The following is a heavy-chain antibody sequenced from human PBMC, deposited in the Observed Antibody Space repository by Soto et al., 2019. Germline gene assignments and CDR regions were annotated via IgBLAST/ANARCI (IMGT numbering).Heavy chain of an antibody. Sequence: EVQLVESGGGLVKPGGSLRLSCAASGFTFSSYSMNWVRQAPGKGLEWVSSIIRRSSYIYYADSVKGRFTFSRDNAKNSLYLQMNSLRAEVTAVYYCARDMDYVWGSYFRSLQDDVFDIWGQSTMVTVSS. CDR2: IIRRSSYI. J-gene: IGHJ3*02. CDR3: ARDMDYVWGSYFRSLQDDVFDI. D-gene: IGHD3-16*01. V-gene: IGHV3-21*01. CDR1: GFTFSSYS.